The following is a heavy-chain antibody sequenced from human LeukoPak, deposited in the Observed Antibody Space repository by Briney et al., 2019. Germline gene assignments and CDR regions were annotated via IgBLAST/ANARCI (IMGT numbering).Heavy chain of an antibody. Sequence: SETLSLTCTVSGGSISTGGYSWSWIRQPPGKGLEWIGYIYHSGSTYYNPSLKSRATISVDRSKNQFSLKLSSLTAADTAVYYCAKGSSNWRDYYYFDYWGQGTLVTVSS. D-gene: IGHD6-13*01. V-gene: IGHV4-30-2*01. CDR3: AKGSSNWRDYYYFDY. J-gene: IGHJ4*02. CDR1: GGSISTGGYS. CDR2: IYHSGST.